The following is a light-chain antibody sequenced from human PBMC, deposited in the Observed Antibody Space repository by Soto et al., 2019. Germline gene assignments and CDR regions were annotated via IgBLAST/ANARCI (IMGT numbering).Light chain of an antibody. Sequence: DIRMTQSPSSLSASVGGRVTLTCRASQGIAGYLAWYQHKPGKVPKLLIFAASTLQSGVPSRFSGSGSGTDFTLTINSLQPEDVATYYCQNYNSAPYTFGQGTKLEIK. J-gene: IGKJ2*01. V-gene: IGKV1-27*01. CDR2: AAS. CDR3: QNYNSAPYT. CDR1: QGIAGY.